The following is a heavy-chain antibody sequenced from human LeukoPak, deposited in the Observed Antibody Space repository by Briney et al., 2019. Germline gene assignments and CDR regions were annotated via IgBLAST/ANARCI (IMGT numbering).Heavy chain of an antibody. D-gene: IGHD2-15*01. CDR1: GYSISSGYY. J-gene: IGHJ5*02. V-gene: IGHV4-38-2*02. CDR2: IYHSGNT. Sequence: SETLSLTCTVSGYSISSGYYWGWIRQPPGKGLEWIGNIYHSGNTYYNPSLKSRVTISVDTSKHQFSLKLSSVTAADTAVYYCAGWWGFDPWGQGTLVTISS. CDR3: AGWWGFDP.